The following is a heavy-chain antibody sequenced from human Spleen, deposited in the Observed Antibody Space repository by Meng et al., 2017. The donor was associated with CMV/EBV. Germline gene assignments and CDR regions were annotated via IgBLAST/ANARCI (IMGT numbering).Heavy chain of an antibody. V-gene: IGHV1-8*01. Sequence: ASVKVSCKASGYTFTSYDINWVRQATGQGLEWMGWMNPNSGNTGYAQKFQGRVTMTRNTSISTAYMELSSLRSEDTAVYYCARDGPGAGTSSWYISYWGQGALVTVSS. CDR3: ARDGPGAGTSSWYISY. CDR2: MNPNSGNT. J-gene: IGHJ4*02. D-gene: IGHD6-13*01. CDR1: GYTFTSYD.